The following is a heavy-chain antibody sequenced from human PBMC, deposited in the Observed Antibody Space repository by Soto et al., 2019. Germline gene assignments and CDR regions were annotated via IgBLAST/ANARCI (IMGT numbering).Heavy chain of an antibody. CDR2: INTDGSST. V-gene: IGHV3-74*01. D-gene: IGHD3-3*01. Sequence: EVQLVESGGGLVQPGGSLRLSCAASGFSFSSKWMHWVRHAPGKGLVWVSRINTDGSSTTHADFVKGRFTIARDNAKNTLYLQMNSLRTEDTAVYYCAREDFGVCSVAYFDYWGQGTLVTVSS. CDR3: AREDFGVCSVAYFDY. J-gene: IGHJ4*02. CDR1: GFSFSSKW.